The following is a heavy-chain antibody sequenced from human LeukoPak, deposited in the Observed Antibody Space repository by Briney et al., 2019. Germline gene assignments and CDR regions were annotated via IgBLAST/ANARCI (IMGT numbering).Heavy chain of an antibody. CDR2: ISHSGST. CDR1: GGSFSGYY. D-gene: IGHD6-13*01. J-gene: IGHJ6*03. CDR3: ASLYSSSWYSDYYYYYMDV. V-gene: IGHV4-34*01. Sequence: SETLSLTCAVYGGSFSGYYWSWIRQPPGKGLEWIGEISHSGSTNYNPSLKSRVTISVDTSKNQFSLKLSSVTAADTAVYYCASLYSSSWYSDYYYYYMDVWGKGTTVTVSS.